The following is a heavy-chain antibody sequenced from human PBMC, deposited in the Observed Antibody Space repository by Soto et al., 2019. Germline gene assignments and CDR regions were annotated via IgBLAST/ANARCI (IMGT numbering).Heavy chain of an antibody. J-gene: IGHJ4*02. Sequence: QVQLQESGPGLVNPSVTLSLTYAVSGGSISSDNWWSWVRQPQGKGLEWIGDIYHSGSTNYDSSLRGGVTVSINRSKNLGSLKLNSVTAAGTDGYCCVGDSRYWGQGTLVTVSS. CDR3: VGDSRY. CDR2: IYHSGST. CDR1: GGSISSDNW. D-gene: IGHD3-10*01. V-gene: IGHV4-4*01.